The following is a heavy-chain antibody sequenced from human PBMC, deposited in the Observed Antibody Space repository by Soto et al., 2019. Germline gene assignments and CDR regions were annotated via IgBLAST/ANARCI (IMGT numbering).Heavy chain of an antibody. CDR3: ARGDYGGNWGY. CDR1: GFTFSSYW. J-gene: IGHJ4*02. D-gene: IGHD4-17*01. Sequence: EVQLVESGGGLVQPGGSLRLSCAASGFTFSSYWMHWVRQAPGKGLVWVSRINSDGSSTSYADSVKGRFTISRSNAKNTLYLQLHSLRAEDTAVYYCARGDYGGNWGYWGQGTLVTVSS. V-gene: IGHV3-74*01. CDR2: INSDGSST.